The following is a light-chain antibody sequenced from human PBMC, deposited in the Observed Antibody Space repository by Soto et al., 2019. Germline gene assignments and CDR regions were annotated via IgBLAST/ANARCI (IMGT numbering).Light chain of an antibody. CDR3: CSYAGRSYV. J-gene: IGLJ1*01. CDR1: SSDVGGYNY. V-gene: IGLV2-11*01. CDR2: DVS. Sequence: QSALTQPRSVSGYPGQSVTISCTGTSSDVGGYNYVSWYQQHPGKAPKLMIYDVSKRPSGVPDRFSGSKSGNTASLTISVLQAEDEADYYCCSYAGRSYVFGTGTKLTVL.